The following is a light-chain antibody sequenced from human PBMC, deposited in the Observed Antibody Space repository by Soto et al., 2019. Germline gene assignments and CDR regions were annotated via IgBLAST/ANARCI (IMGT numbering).Light chain of an antibody. J-gene: IGKJ2*01. CDR1: QSVNSD. Sequence: EIVMTQSPATLSVSPGERATLSCWASQSVNSDLAWYQQKPGQAPRLLIYGASTRATGIPARFSGSGSGTDFTLTISRLQSEDFAVHYCQQYNNWPQYTFGRGTKVDIK. V-gene: IGKV3-15*01. CDR3: QQYNNWPQYT. CDR2: GAS.